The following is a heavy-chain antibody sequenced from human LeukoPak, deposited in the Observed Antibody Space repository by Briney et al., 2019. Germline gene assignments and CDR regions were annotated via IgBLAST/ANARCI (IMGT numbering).Heavy chain of an antibody. V-gene: IGHV3-23*01. Sequence: QPGGSLRLSCAASGFAFSSYAMSWVRRAPGKGLEWVSVTSGSGGNPYYADSVKGRFTISRDNSKNTLYLQMNSLRAEDTAVYYCAVRFDYWGQGTLVTVSS. J-gene: IGHJ4*02. CDR2: TSGSGGNP. CDR3: AVRFDY. CDR1: GFAFSSYA.